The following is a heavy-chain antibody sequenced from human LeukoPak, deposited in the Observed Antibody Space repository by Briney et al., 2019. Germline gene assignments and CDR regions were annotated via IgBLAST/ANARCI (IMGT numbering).Heavy chain of an antibody. CDR2: INNVGSHT. CDR1: GFTFSNSA. CDR3: SRDRTQWLRYGYFDY. J-gene: IGHJ4*02. V-gene: IGHV3-21*03. Sequence: PGGSLRLSCAASGFTFSNSAMNWVRQVPGKGLEWVSSINNVGSHTYYADSVKSGFTISRDTAKNTLYLQMSTLRAEDTAVYYCSRDRTQWLRYGYFDYWGQGILVSVSS. D-gene: IGHD5-12*01.